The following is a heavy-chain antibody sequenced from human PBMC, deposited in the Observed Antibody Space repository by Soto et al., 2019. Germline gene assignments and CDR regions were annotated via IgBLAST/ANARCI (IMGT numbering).Heavy chain of an antibody. V-gene: IGHV3-48*02. J-gene: IGHJ4*02. CDR1: GFTFRNYS. CDR3: TSRRDWTAVDPLDY. CDR2: ISSSSSTI. D-gene: IGHD5-18*01. Sequence: PGGSLRLSCAASGFTFRNYSMNWVRQAPGKGLEWVSYISSSSSTIYYADSVKGRFTISRDNAKNSLYLQMNSLRDEDTAVYYCTSRRDWTAVDPLDYWGLGTLVTVSS.